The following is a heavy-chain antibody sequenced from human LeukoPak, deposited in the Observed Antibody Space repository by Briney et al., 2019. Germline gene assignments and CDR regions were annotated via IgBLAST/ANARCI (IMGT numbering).Heavy chain of an antibody. CDR3: ARLSSSSSPRRALDY. CDR2: INHSGST. Sequence: PSETLSLTCAVYGGSFSGYYWSWIRQPPGKGLEWIGEINHSGSTNYNPSLKSRVTISVDTSKNQFSLKLSSVTAADTAVYYCARLSSSSSPRRALDYWGQGTLVTVSS. V-gene: IGHV4-34*01. CDR1: GGSFSGYY. D-gene: IGHD6-6*01. J-gene: IGHJ4*02.